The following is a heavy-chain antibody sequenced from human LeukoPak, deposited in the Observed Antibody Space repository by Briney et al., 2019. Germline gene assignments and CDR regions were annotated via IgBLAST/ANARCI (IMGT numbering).Heavy chain of an antibody. Sequence: GGSLRLSCAASRFSFSAYPMGWVRRAPGKGLEWVSGISASGDVTFHADPVKGRFTISRDNAKNSLYLQMNSLRAEDTALYYCAKDYYGSGSYNGPFDYWGQGTLVTVSS. CDR2: ISASGDVT. CDR1: RFSFSAYP. CDR3: AKDYYGSGSYNGPFDY. J-gene: IGHJ4*02. V-gene: IGHV3-23*01. D-gene: IGHD3-10*01.